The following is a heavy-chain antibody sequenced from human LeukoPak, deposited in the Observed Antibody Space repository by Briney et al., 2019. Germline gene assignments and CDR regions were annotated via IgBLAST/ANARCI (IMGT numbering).Heavy chain of an antibody. CDR1: GGSISSSLFY. V-gene: IGHV4-39*01. CDR3: ARHDYSNYAWFDP. Sequence: SETLSLTCSVSGGSISSSLFYWGWIRQPPGKGLEWVASMSYSGNTYYNPSLKSRLTISVGPSKSQLSLKMTSVIAADTAVYYCARHDYSNYAWFDPWGQGTLVTVSS. J-gene: IGHJ5*02. CDR2: MSYSGNT. D-gene: IGHD4-11*01.